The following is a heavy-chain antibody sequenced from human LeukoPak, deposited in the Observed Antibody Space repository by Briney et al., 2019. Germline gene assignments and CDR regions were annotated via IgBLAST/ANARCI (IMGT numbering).Heavy chain of an antibody. J-gene: IGHJ4*02. CDR3: ARGGRLELLVGYFDY. V-gene: IGHV1-69*13. CDR1: GGTFSSYA. D-gene: IGHD1-7*01. CDR2: IIPIFGTA. Sequence: ASVKVSCKASGGTFSSYAISWVRQAPGQGLEWMGGIIPIFGTANYAQKFQGRVTITADESTSTAYMELSSLRSEDTAVYYCARGGRLELLVGYFDYWGQGTLVTVSS.